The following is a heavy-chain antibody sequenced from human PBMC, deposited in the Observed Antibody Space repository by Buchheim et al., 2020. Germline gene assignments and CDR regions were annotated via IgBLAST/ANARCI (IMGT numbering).Heavy chain of an antibody. Sequence: EVQLLESGGGLVQPGGSLRLSCAASGFTFSSYAMSWVRQAPGKGLEWVSAISGSGGSTYYADSVKGRFTISRDNSKNTLYLQMNSLRAEDTAVYYCAKFPRDLTGYYDFWSGYYGEYYFDYWGQGTL. CDR3: AKFPRDLTGYYDFWSGYYGEYYFDY. V-gene: IGHV3-23*01. CDR1: GFTFSSYA. J-gene: IGHJ4*02. D-gene: IGHD3-3*01. CDR2: ISGSGGST.